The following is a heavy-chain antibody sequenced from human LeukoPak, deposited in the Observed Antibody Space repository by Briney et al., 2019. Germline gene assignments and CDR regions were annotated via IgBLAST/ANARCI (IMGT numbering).Heavy chain of an antibody. CDR2: ISWNSGSI. D-gene: IGHD6-6*01. CDR3: AKDKEYSSSFFDY. J-gene: IGHJ4*02. V-gene: IGHV3-9*01. CDR1: GFTFDDYA. Sequence: GGSLRLSCAASGFTFDDYAMHWVPQAPGKGLEWVSGISWNSGSIGYADSVKGRFTISRDNAKNSLYLQMNSLRAEDTALYYCAKDKEYSSSFFDYWGQGTLVTVSS.